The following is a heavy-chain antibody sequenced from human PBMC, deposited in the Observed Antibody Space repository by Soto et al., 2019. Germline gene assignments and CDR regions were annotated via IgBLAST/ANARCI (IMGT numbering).Heavy chain of an antibody. CDR2: ISWNSGTI. CDR1: GFSFDEYG. Sequence: EVQLVESGGGLVQPGRSLRLSCAASGFSFDEYGMHWVRQGPGKGLEWVSGISWNSGTIVYADSVKGRVTISRDNAENSLYLEMNSLGAEDTALYYCVKGYCSSAKCYTYSYMDVWGKGTTVTVSS. CDR3: VKGYCSSAKCYTYSYMDV. D-gene: IGHD2-2*01. V-gene: IGHV3-9*01. J-gene: IGHJ6*03.